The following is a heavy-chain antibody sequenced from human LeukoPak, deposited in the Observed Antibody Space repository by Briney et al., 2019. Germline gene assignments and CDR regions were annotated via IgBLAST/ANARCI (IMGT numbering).Heavy chain of an antibody. Sequence: SETLSLTCTVSGGSTSNYYWSWIRQPPGRGLEWIGFIYDSGSTYYNPSLKSRVTISVDTSKNQFSLKLSSVTAADTAMYYCALYSSTSDYWGQGTLVTVSS. D-gene: IGHD6-6*01. J-gene: IGHJ4*02. CDR1: GGSTSNYY. CDR2: IYDSGST. V-gene: IGHV4-59*01. CDR3: ALYSSTSDY.